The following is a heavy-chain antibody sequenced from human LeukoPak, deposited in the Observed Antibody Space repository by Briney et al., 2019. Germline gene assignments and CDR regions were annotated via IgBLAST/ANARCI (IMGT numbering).Heavy chain of an antibody. Sequence: GESLKISCKGSGYSFNTYWIGWVRQMPGKGLEWMGIIYPGDSDTKYSPSFQGQVTISADKSSSTAYLQWSSLKASDTAMYYCARFLITMVRGVTDAFDIWGQGTMVTVSS. CDR3: ARFLITMVRGVTDAFDI. J-gene: IGHJ3*02. V-gene: IGHV5-51*01. CDR2: IYPGDSDT. D-gene: IGHD3-10*01. CDR1: GYSFNTYW.